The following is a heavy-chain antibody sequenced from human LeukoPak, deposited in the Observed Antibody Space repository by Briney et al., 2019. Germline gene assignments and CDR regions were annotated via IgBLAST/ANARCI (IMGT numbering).Heavy chain of an antibody. CDR3: AKESGTATDIPFDY. V-gene: IGHV3-30*02. J-gene: IGHJ4*02. Sequence: GGSLRLSCAASGFTLGTYDMYWVRQAPGKGLEWVAFIRYDGSNKYYADSVKGRFTISRDNSKNTLYLQMNSLRAEDTAVYYSAKESGTATDIPFDYWGQGTLVTVSS. CDR1: GFTLGTYD. CDR2: IRYDGSNK. D-gene: IGHD2-2*02.